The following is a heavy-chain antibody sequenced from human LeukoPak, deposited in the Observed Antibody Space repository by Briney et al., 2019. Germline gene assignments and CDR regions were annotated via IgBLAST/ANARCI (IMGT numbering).Heavy chain of an antibody. CDR2: INPNSGGT. Sequence: ASVKVSCKASGYTFTGYYMHWVRQAPGQGLEWMGWINPNSGGTNYAQKFQGRVTMTRDTSISTAYMELSRLRSDDTAVYYCARVVAAIPEDYLDYWGQGTLVTVSS. V-gene: IGHV1-2*02. CDR1: GYTFTGYY. CDR3: ARVVAAIPEDYLDY. D-gene: IGHD2-15*01. J-gene: IGHJ4*02.